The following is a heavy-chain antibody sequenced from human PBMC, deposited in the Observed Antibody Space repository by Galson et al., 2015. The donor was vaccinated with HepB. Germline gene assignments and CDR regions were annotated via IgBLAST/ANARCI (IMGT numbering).Heavy chain of an antibody. CDR1: GGSISSGGYY. CDR3: ARDSGFGYYDSSGYHGGVVDV. D-gene: IGHD3-22*01. V-gene: IGHV4-31*03. J-gene: IGHJ6*04. Sequence: TLSLTCTVSGGSISSGGYYWSWIRQHPGKGLEWIGYIYYSGSTYYTPSLKSRVTISVDTSKNQFSLKLSSVTAADTAVYYCARDSGFGYYDSSGYHGGVVDVWGKGTTVTVSS. CDR2: IYYSGST.